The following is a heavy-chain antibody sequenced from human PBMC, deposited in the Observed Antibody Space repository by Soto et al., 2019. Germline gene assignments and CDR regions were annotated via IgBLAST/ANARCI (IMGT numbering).Heavy chain of an antibody. CDR3: ARWVTGYFDY. D-gene: IGHD2-8*02. J-gene: IGHJ4*02. Sequence: LSLTCTVSGGSISCGGYFWSWIRQHPGKGLECIGYIDYSGSPYYNPSLKSRVTISIDTSENQFSLKLSSVAAADTAVYYCARWVTGYFDYWGQGTLVTVSS. CDR1: GGSISCGGYF. CDR2: IDYSGSP. V-gene: IGHV4-31*03.